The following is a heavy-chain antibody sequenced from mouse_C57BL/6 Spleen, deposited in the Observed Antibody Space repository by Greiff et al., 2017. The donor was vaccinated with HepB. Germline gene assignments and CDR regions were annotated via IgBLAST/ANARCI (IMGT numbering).Heavy chain of an antibody. J-gene: IGHJ1*03. CDR1: GYTFTDYN. CDR3: ARGTYYSNYVWYFDV. Sequence: EVQLQQSGPELVKPGASVKIPCKASGYTFTDYNMDWVKQSHGKSLEWIGDINPNNGGTIYNQKFKGKATLTVDKSSSTAYMELRSLTSEDTAVYYCARGTYYSNYVWYFDVWGTGTTVTVSS. D-gene: IGHD2-5*01. V-gene: IGHV1-18*01. CDR2: INPNNGGT.